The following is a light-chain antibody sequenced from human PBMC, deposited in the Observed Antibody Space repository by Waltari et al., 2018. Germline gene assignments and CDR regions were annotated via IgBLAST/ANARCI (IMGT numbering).Light chain of an antibody. CDR2: GTS. CDR1: QFVTTN. CDR3: QQYNNWFRT. J-gene: IGKJ4*01. V-gene: IGKV3-15*01. Sequence: VMTQSPATLSVSLGARAALSCRASQFVTTNVAWYQQKPGQAPRLPIYGTSTRATGIPPRFSGSGSGAEFTLTISSLQSEDSAVYYCQQYNNWFRTFGGGTKVEI.